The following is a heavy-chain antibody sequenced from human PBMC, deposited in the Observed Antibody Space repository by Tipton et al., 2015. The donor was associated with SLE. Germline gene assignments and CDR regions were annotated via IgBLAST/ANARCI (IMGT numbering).Heavy chain of an antibody. D-gene: IGHD6-19*01. CDR3: ARDPGAVAGYFDY. CDR2: NYYSGST. Sequence: TLSLTYAVYGGSFSGYYWNWIRQPPGKGLEWIGYNYYSGSTNYNPSLKSRVSISVDTSKNQISLKLNPVTAADTAVYYCARDPGAVAGYFDYWGQGTLVTVSS. CDR1: GGSFSGYY. J-gene: IGHJ4*02. V-gene: IGHV4-59*01.